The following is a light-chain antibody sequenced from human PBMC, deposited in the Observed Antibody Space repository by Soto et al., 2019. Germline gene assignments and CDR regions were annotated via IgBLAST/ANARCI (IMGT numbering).Light chain of an antibody. J-gene: IGKJ2*01. CDR2: TAS. CDR3: QKYSSPPYT. Sequence: DIQMTQSPSSLSASVGDRVTITCRASQGIRIYLAWYQQKPGKVPKLLSSTASTRQSVVPSRFSGSGSGTDFTLIISNLQPEDVATDYGQKYSSPPYTFGQGTKVEIK. CDR1: QGIRIY. V-gene: IGKV1-27*01.